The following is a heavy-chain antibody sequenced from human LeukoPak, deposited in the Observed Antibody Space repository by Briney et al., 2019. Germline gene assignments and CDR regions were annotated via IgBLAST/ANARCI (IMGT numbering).Heavy chain of an antibody. CDR3: ARDRSTVTPPQPDVFDI. D-gene: IGHD4-17*01. CDR1: SGSISSGSYY. J-gene: IGHJ3*02. CDR2: IYYSGNT. V-gene: IGHV4-39*07. Sequence: KPSETLSLTCTVSSGSISSGSYYWGWIRQPPGQGLEWIGSIYYSGNTYYNPSLKGRVTISVDASMNEFSLKLTSVTAADTAVYYCARDRSTVTPPQPDVFDIWGQGTMVTVSS.